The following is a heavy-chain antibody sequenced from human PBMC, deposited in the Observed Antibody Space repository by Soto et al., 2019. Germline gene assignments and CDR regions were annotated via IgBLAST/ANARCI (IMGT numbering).Heavy chain of an antibody. CDR1: GGSISSSSYY. J-gene: IGHJ4*02. V-gene: IGHV4-39*01. CDR2: IYYSGST. Sequence: QLQLQESGPGLVKPSETLSLTCTVSGGSISSSSYYWGWIRQPPGKGLEWIGSIYYSGSTYYNPSLKNRVSMSGDTSNNQFSLKLSSVTAADTAVYYCARTVLSGYVRDYWGQGTLVTVSS. D-gene: IGHD3-3*01. CDR3: ARTVLSGYVRDY.